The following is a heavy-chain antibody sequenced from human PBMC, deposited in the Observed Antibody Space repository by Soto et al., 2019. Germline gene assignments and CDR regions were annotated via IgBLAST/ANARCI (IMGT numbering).Heavy chain of an antibody. CDR1: GITFNSYG. CDR3: ARVQGAYYYGSGSYTNYYYVMDV. Sequence: GSLRLSCAASGITFNSYGMPWVPPAPGKGLELGGVIWYDGSNKYYADFVKGRFTISRDNSKNTLYLQMNSLRAEDTAVYYCARVQGAYYYGSGSYTNYYYVMDVWGQGTTVTVSS. J-gene: IGHJ6*02. D-gene: IGHD3-10*01. V-gene: IGHV3-33*01. CDR2: IWYDGSNK.